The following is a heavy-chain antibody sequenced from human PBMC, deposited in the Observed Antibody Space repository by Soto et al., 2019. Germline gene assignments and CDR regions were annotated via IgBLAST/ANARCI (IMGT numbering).Heavy chain of an antibody. J-gene: IGHJ4*02. V-gene: IGHV3-33*01. Sequence: PGGSLRLSCAASGFTFSSYGMHWVRQAPGKGLEWVAVIWYDGSNKYYADSVKGRFTISRDNSKNTLYLQMNSLRAEDTAVYYCARDLRAWVDSSGYPGDYWGQGTLVTVSS. CDR1: GFTFSSYG. D-gene: IGHD3-22*01. CDR2: IWYDGSNK. CDR3: ARDLRAWVDSSGYPGDY.